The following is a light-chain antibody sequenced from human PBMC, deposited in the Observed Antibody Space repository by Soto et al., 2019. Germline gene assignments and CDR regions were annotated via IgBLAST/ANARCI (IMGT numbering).Light chain of an antibody. CDR3: QQSGGSRWT. V-gene: IGKV3-20*01. Sequence: EIVLTQSPGTLSLSPGERATLSCRASQSVSSTYLAWYQQKPGQAPRLLIYGASNRATGIPDRFSGSGSGTHSPLTISRLEPEDFALYYCQQSGGSRWTFGQGTRVDI. J-gene: IGKJ1*01. CDR1: QSVSSTY. CDR2: GAS.